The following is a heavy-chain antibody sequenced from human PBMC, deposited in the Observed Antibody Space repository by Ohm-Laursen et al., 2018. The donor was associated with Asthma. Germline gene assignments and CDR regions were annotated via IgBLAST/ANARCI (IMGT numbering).Heavy chain of an antibody. V-gene: IGHV3-30*03. CDR1: GFTFSSYG. J-gene: IGHJ4*02. D-gene: IGHD3/OR15-3a*01. CDR2: ISYDGSNK. Sequence: SLRLSCAASGFTFSSYGMHWVRQAPGKGLEWVAVISYDGSNKYYADSVKGRFTISRDNSKNTLYLQMNSLRAEDTAVYYCARAQDWDRNAIGYWGQGTLVTVPS. CDR3: ARAQDWDRNAIGY.